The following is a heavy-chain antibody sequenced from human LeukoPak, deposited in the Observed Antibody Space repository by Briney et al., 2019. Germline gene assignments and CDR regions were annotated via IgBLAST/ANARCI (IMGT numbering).Heavy chain of an antibody. J-gene: IGHJ4*02. CDR1: GYTFTSYG. CDR2: ISAHNGDT. V-gene: IGHV1-18*01. Sequence: GASVKVSCKASGYTFTSYGITWVRQAPGQGLEWMGWISAHNGDTNYAQKLQGRVTMTTDTSTSTAYMELKSLRSDDTAVYYCATSDYYGSGRGGVSPSDYWGQGTLVTVSS. D-gene: IGHD3-10*01. CDR3: ATSDYYGSGRGGVSPSDY.